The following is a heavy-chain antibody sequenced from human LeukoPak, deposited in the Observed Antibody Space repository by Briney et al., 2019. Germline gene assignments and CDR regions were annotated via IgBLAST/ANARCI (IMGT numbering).Heavy chain of an antibody. CDR1: GGSISSSSYY. D-gene: IGHD1-26*01. CDR3: AICDGTILDY. J-gene: IGHJ4*02. Sequence: SETLSLTCTVSGGSISSSSYYWGWIRQPPGKGLEWIGSIYYSGSTYYNPSLKGRVTISVDTSKNQFSLKLSSVTAADTAVYYCAICDGTILDYWGQGTLVTVSS. V-gene: IGHV4-39*01. CDR2: IYYSGST.